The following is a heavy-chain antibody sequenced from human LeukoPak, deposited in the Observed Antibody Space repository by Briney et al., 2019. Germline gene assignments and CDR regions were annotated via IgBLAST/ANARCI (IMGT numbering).Heavy chain of an antibody. CDR3: ARNGYYSVDS. D-gene: IGHD4-17*01. Sequence: PSETLSLTCVVSGDSLTNNWWSWVRQPPGKGLEWIGEVFHSGSTTYNPSLKSRVAISIDASKTQFSLKLSSVTAADTAVYYCARNGYYSVDSWGQGTLVTVSS. CDR1: GDSLTNNW. CDR2: VFHSGST. V-gene: IGHV4-4*02. J-gene: IGHJ4*02.